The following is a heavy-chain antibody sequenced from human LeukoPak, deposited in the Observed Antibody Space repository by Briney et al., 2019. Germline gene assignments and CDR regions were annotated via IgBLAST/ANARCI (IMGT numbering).Heavy chain of an antibody. CDR1: GGSLSSYY. CDR3: ARDSPSGGYYYYGMDV. V-gene: IGHV4-4*07. CDR2: IYTSGST. Sequence: SETLSLTCIVSGGSLSSYYWSWVRQPAGKGLEWIGRIYTSGSTNYNPSLKSRVTMSVDTSKNQFSLKLSSVTAADTAVYYCARDSPSGGYYYYGMDVWGQGTTVTVSS. J-gene: IGHJ6*02. D-gene: IGHD6-19*01.